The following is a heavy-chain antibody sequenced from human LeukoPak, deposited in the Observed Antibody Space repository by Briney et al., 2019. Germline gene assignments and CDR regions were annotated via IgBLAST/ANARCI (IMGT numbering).Heavy chain of an antibody. CDR3: ARNLGPYSNIWYSEDY. J-gene: IGHJ4*02. CDR2: ISYGGTNK. V-gene: IGHV3-30*03. D-gene: IGHD6-13*01. CDR1: GFTLSTYW. Sequence: GGSLRLSCAASGFTLSTYWMSWVRQVPGKGLEWVAVISYGGTNKYYADSVKGRFTISRDNSQSTLYLQMNSLRVEDTAIYYCARNLGPYSNIWYSEDYWGQGTLVTVSS.